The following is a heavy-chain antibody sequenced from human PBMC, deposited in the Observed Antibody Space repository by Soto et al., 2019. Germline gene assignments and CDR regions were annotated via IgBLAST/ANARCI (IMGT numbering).Heavy chain of an antibody. CDR1: GYTFTSYA. J-gene: IGHJ6*02. V-gene: IGHV1-3*01. Sequence: GASVKVSCKASGYTFTSYAMHWVRQAPGQRLEWMGWINAGNGNTKYSQKFQGRVTITRDTSASTAYMELSSLRSEDTAVYYCASDLYCSGGSCYVDYYYGMDVWGQGTTVTVSS. CDR2: INAGNGNT. CDR3: ASDLYCSGGSCYVDYYYGMDV. D-gene: IGHD2-15*01.